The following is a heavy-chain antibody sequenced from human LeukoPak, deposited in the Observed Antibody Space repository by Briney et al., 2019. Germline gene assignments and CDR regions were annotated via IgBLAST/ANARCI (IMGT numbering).Heavy chain of an antibody. V-gene: IGHV6-1*01. Sequence: SQTLSLTCAISGDSVSSISVAWNWIRQSPSRGLEWPGRTYYRSKWYYEYAVSVKSRINISPDTFKNQFSLQLTSVTPEDTAVYYCSLARSEYHYGMDVWGQGTTVTVSS. J-gene: IGHJ6*02. CDR3: SLARSEYHYGMDV. CDR2: TYYRSKWYY. CDR1: GDSVSSISVA.